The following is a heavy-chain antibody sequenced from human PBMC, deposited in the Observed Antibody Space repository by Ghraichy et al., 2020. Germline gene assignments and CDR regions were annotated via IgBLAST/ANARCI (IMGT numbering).Heavy chain of an antibody. CDR1: GFTFSDHY. V-gene: IGHV3-72*01. J-gene: IGHJ4*02. D-gene: IGHD3-16*01. Sequence: GGSLRLSCAASGFTFSDHYMDWVRQAPGKGLECVCRIRNKANSYSAEYAASVKGRFTISRDDSKNSLYLQMNSLKTEDTAVYYCARIAYSDPYFDYWGQGTLVTVSS. CDR2: IRNKANSYSA. CDR3: ARIAYSDPYFDY.